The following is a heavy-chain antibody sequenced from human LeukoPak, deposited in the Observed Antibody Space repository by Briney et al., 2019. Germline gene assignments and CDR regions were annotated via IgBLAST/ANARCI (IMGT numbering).Heavy chain of an antibody. CDR3: ACPYRSRFDY. D-gene: IGHD6-13*01. CDR1: GFTFSDFH. J-gene: IGHJ4*02. Sequence: GGSLRLSCVVSGFTFSDFHMSWLRQAPGKGLEWISYITNSGSDIEYADSVKGRFTISWDNAKKSLYLEMDTLRAEDTAIYYCACPYRSRFDYWGQGTLVTVSS. CDR2: ITNSGSDI. V-gene: IGHV3-11*01.